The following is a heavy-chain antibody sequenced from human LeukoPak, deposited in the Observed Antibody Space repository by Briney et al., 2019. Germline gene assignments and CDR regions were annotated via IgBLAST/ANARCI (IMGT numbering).Heavy chain of an antibody. CDR1: GDSISSYY. CDR3: AREAGDWFDP. V-gene: IGHV4-4*08. D-gene: IGHD6-13*01. Sequence: SETLSLTCSVSGDSISSYYWAWIWQPPGKGLEWIGYIYTRGTTTYNPSLKSRVTISPDTSKNQISLKLSSVIAADTAVYYCAREAGDWFDPWGQGILVTVSS. J-gene: IGHJ5*02. CDR2: IYTRGTT.